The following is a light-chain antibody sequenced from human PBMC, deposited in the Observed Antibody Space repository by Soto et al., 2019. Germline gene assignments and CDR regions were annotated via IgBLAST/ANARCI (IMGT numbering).Light chain of an antibody. V-gene: IGKV3-20*01. CDR3: QQYGNTPPT. Sequence: EIVLTQSPGTLSLSPGERATLSCRASQSVASSFLAWYQRKPGQAPRLLIFATSSRATGIPDRFSGSGSGTDLTLTISRLEPEDFALYYCQQYGNTPPTFGQGTKVEIK. CDR1: QSVASSF. CDR2: ATS. J-gene: IGKJ2*01.